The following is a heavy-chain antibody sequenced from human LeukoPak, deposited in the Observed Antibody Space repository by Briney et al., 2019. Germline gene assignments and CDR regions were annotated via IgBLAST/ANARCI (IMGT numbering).Heavy chain of an antibody. D-gene: IGHD1-26*01. CDR3: ARGGKSEVGTCDH. J-gene: IGHJ4*02. CDR1: GYTFTSYG. CDR2: INPISGDT. Sequence: GASVKVSCKASGYTFTSYGISWVRQAPGQGLEWMGWINPISGDTHYAPKFQGRVTMTRDTSISTAYMELTRLTSDDTAVYFCARGGKSEVGTCDHWGQGTLVTVSS. V-gene: IGHV1-2*02.